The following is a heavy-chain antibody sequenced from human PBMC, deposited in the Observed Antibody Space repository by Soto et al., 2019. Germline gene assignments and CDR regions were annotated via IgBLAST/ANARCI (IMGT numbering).Heavy chain of an antibody. CDR3: AEDHSGYDYFFDY. D-gene: IGHD5-12*01. V-gene: IGHV3-9*01. Sequence: GGSLRLSCAASGFTFDDYAMHWVRQAPGKGLEWVSGISWNSGSIGYADSVKGRFTISRDNAKNSLYLQMNSLRAEDTALYYCAEDHSGYDYFFDYWGQGTLVTVSS. J-gene: IGHJ4*02. CDR1: GFTFDDYA. CDR2: ISWNSGSI.